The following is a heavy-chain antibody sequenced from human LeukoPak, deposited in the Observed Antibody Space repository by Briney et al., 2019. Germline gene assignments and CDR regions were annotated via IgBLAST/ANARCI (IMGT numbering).Heavy chain of an antibody. V-gene: IGHV3-49*04. CDR1: GFSFADHA. Sequence: GGSLRLSCIASGFSFADHAMSWVRQAQGKGLEWVAFVRSKNYRGTAEYAASVRGRFTISRDDSMSIAYLQMNSLETEDTAVYFCARGPIDLWLYYGTDVWGQGTTVIVSS. CDR2: VRSKNYRGTA. D-gene: IGHD5-18*01. CDR3: ARGPIDLWLYYGTDV. J-gene: IGHJ6*02.